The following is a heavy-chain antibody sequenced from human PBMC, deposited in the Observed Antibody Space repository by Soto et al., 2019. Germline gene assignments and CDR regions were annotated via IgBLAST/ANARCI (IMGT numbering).Heavy chain of an antibody. V-gene: IGHV4-34*01. CDR3: ARAYYDSAYGMDV. D-gene: IGHD3-3*01. CDR1: GGSFSGYY. J-gene: IGHJ6*02. Sequence: SETLSLTCAVYGGSFSGYYWSWIRQPPGKGLEWIGEINHSGSTNYNPSLKSRVTISVDTSKNQFSLKLSSVTAADTAVYYCARAYYDSAYGMDVWGQGTTVTVSS. CDR2: INHSGST.